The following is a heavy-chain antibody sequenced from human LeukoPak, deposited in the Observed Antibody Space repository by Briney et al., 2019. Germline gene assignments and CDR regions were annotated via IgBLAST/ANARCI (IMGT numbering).Heavy chain of an antibody. J-gene: IGHJ4*02. Sequence: SSETLSLTCTVSGGSISSYYWSWIRQPAGKGLEWIGRIYTSGSTNYNPSLKSRVTMSVDTSKNQFSLKLSSVTAADTAVYYCARDDRGLLWYGEYDYWGQGTLVTVSS. CDR1: GGSISSYY. CDR2: IYTSGST. V-gene: IGHV4-4*07. CDR3: ARDDRGLLWYGEYDY. D-gene: IGHD3-10*01.